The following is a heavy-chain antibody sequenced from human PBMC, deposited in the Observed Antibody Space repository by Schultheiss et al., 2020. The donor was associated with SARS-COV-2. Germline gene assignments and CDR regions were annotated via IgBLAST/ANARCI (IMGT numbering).Heavy chain of an antibody. D-gene: IGHD1-26*01. CDR3: AGGSGDVVIPEATDAFDV. J-gene: IGHJ3*01. Sequence: GESLKISCKASGYTFTSYGISWVRQAPGQGLEWMGWISAYNGNTNYAQKLQGRVTMTTDTSTSTAYMELSSLTSEDTAIYYCAGGSGDVVIPEATDAFDVWGQGTMVTVSS. V-gene: IGHV1-18*01. CDR2: ISAYNGNT. CDR1: GYTFTSYG.